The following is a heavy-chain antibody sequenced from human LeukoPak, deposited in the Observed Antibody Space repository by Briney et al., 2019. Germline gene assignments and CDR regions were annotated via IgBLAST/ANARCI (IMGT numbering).Heavy chain of an antibody. CDR3: AKGISPSSSWTFDY. CDR1: GFTFSSYA. J-gene: IGHJ4*02. V-gene: IGHV3-23*01. CDR2: LSGSGLSK. D-gene: IGHD6-13*01. Sequence: GGSLRLSCAASGFTFSSYAMNWVRQAPGKGLQWVSALSGSGLSKYYADSVKGRFTISRDNSKNTLYLQMNSVRAEDTAIYYCAKGISPSSSWTFDYWGQGTLVTVSS.